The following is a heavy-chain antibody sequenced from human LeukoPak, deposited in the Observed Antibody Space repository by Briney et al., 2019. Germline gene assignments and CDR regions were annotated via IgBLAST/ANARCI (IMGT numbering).Heavy chain of an antibody. CDR3: ARVGRFLEWLSPDYYYYDMDV. CDR2: MNPNSGNT. V-gene: IGHV1-18*01. CDR1: GYTFTSYD. D-gene: IGHD3-3*01. J-gene: IGHJ6*02. Sequence: GASVKVSCKASGYTFTSYDINWVRQATGQGLEWMGWMNPNSGNTNYAQKLQGRVTMTTDTSTSTAYMELRSLRSDDTAVYYCARVGRFLEWLSPDYYYYDMDVWGQGTTVTVSS.